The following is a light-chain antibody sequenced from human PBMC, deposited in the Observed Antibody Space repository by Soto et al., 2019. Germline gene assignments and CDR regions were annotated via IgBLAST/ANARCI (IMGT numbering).Light chain of an antibody. CDR3: QQYGSSSYT. CDR2: GAS. V-gene: IGKV3-20*01. Sequence: EIVLTQSPXTLSLSPGERATLSCRASQTVSSSYLTWYQQKPGQAPRLLIYGASSRATGIPDRFSGSGSGTDFTLTISRLEPEDFAVYYCQQYGSSSYTFGQGTKLEIK. CDR1: QTVSSSY. J-gene: IGKJ2*01.